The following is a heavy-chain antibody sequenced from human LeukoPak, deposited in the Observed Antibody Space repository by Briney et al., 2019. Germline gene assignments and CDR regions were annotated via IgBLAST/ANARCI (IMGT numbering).Heavy chain of an antibody. D-gene: IGHD6-6*01. CDR3: AREFGRQQLVSQPHFDY. CDR2: IYYSGST. CDR1: AGSISSSNYY. V-gene: IGHV4-39*07. Sequence: TSETLSLTCTVSAGSISSSNYYWGWIRQPPGKGLEWIGSIYYSGSTYYNPSLKSRVTISVDTSKNQFSLKLSSVTAADTAVYYCAREFGRQQLVSQPHFDYWGQGTLVTVSS. J-gene: IGHJ4*02.